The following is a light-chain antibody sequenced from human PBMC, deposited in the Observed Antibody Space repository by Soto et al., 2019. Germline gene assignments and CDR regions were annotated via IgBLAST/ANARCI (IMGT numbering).Light chain of an antibody. Sequence: EIVLTQSPATLSLSPGERATLSCRASQSVSSYLAWYQQKPGQAPRLLIYDASNRATGIPARFSGSGSGTDFTLTISSLEPEDFAVYHCQQRSNWGHTFGGGTKVEIK. V-gene: IGKV3-11*01. CDR1: QSVSSY. J-gene: IGKJ4*01. CDR3: QQRSNWGHT. CDR2: DAS.